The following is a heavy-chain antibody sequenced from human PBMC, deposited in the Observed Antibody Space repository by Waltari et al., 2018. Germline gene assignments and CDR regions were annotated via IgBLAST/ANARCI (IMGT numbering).Heavy chain of an antibody. J-gene: IGHJ6*03. Sequence: LTCTVSGGSISSSNYYRGWIRQPPGKGLEWIGSIYYSGSTYYNPSLKSRVTISVDTSKNQFSLKLSSVTAADTAVYFCASTTGFYYYYMDVWGKGTTVTVSS. D-gene: IGHD1-1*01. CDR2: IYYSGST. CDR1: GGSISSSNYY. CDR3: ASTTGFYYYYMDV. V-gene: IGHV4-39*01.